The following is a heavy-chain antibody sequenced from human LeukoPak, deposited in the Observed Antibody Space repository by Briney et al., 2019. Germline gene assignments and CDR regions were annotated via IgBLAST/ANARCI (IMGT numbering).Heavy chain of an antibody. J-gene: IGHJ4*02. D-gene: IGHD5-18*01. CDR2: IYYSGRT. Sequence: SETLSLTCTVSGGSISSSSYYWGWIRQPPGKGLEWIGSIYYSGRTYYNPSLKSRVTIYVDTSKNQFSLKLSSVTAADTAVYYCARQVVQLWLFDYWGQGTLVTVSS. V-gene: IGHV4-39*01. CDR3: ARQVVQLWLFDY. CDR1: GGSISSSSYY.